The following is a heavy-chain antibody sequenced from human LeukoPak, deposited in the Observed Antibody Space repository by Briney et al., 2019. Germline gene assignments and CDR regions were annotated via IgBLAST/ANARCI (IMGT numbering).Heavy chain of an antibody. CDR1: GDSISSSTYY. J-gene: IGHJ4*02. CDR3: ARGLKYYYGSGSYRALNFDY. Sequence: PSETLSLTCTVSGDSISSSTYYWGWIRQPPGKGLEWIGSIYYSGSTYYNPSLKSRVTISVDTSKNQFSLRLSSVTAADTAVYYCARGLKYYYGSGSYRALNFDYWGQGTLVTVSS. V-gene: IGHV4-39*01. CDR2: IYYSGST. D-gene: IGHD3-10*01.